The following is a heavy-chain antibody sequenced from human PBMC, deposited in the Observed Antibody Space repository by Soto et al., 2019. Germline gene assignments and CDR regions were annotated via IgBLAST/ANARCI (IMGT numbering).Heavy chain of an antibody. CDR2: IIPIFGTA. CDR3: AGYCSSTSCYFSQYYYYGMDV. CDR1: GGTFSSYA. V-gene: IGHV1-69*01. D-gene: IGHD2-2*01. Sequence: QVQRVQSGAEVKKPGSSVKVSCKASGGTFSSYAISWVRQAPGQGLEWMGGIIPIFGTANYAQKFQGRVTITADESTSTAYMELSRLRSEDTAVYYCAGYCSSTSCYFSQYYYYGMDVWGQGTTVTVSS. J-gene: IGHJ6*02.